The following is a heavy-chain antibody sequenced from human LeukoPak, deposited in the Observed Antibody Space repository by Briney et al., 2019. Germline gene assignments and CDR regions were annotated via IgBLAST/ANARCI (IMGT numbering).Heavy chain of an antibody. V-gene: IGHV1-69*13. CDR3: AGRYCSGGSCYSSYFDY. CDR2: IIHILRSA. D-gene: IGHD2-15*01. CDR1: GCTFSSYA. Sequence: ASVKVSCKPYGCTFSSYAISWVRQAPGQALEWMGGIIHILRSANYPQTYEGRVTITADEPTSTAYMELSSLRSEDTAVYYGAGRYCSGGSCYSSYFDYWGQGTLGTVSS. J-gene: IGHJ4*02.